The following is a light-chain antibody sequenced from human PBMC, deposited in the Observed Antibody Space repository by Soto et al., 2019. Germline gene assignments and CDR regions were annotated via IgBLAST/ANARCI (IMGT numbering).Light chain of an antibody. J-gene: IGKJ5*01. V-gene: IGKV1-33*01. Sequence: DIQMTQSPSSPSASVGDRVTITCQASQDISNYLNWYQQKPGKAPKLLIYDASNLETGVPARFSGSGSGTDFTFPISSLQPEDIATYYCQHYDNLPPITFGQGTLLEIK. CDR1: QDISNY. CDR3: QHYDNLPPIT. CDR2: DAS.